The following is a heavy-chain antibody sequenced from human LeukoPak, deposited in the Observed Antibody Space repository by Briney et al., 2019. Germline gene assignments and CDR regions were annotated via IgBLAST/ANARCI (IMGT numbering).Heavy chain of an antibody. CDR1: GYSFVLYG. V-gene: IGHV1-18*01. CDR3: ARGEDYGISVNVDY. J-gene: IGHJ4*02. CDR2: ISTYNGNT. Sequence: ASVKVSCKASGYSFVLYGISWVRQAPGQGPEWMGWISTYNGNTKYAQKFQGRVTMTTDTSTSTAYMELRSLRSDDTAVYYCARGEDYGISVNVDYWGQGTLVTVSS. D-gene: IGHD4-17*01.